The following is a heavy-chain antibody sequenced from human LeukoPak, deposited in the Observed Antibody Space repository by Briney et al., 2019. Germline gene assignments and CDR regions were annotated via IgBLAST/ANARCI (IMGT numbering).Heavy chain of an antibody. J-gene: IGHJ4*02. CDR3: ARGAYYGSGSFFDY. CDR2: IIPIFGTA. CDR1: GGTFSSYA. V-gene: IGHV1-69*13. D-gene: IGHD3-10*01. Sequence: SVKVSCKASGGTFSSYAISWVRQAPGQGLEWMGGIIPIFGTANYAQKFQGRVTITADESTSTAYMELSSLRSEDTAVYYCARGAYYGSGSFFDYWGQGTLVTVSS.